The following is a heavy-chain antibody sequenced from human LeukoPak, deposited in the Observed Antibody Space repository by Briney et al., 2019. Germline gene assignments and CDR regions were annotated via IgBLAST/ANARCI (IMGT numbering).Heavy chain of an antibody. CDR3: ARAGSWKGYFDY. CDR2: IYYSGST. CDR1: GGSISSYY. D-gene: IGHD6-13*01. J-gene: IGHJ4*02. Sequence: SETLSLTCTVSGGSISSYYWSWIRQPPGKGLEWIGYIYYSGSTNYNPSLKSRVTISVDTSKNQFSLKLSSVTAADTAVYYCARAGSWKGYFDYWGQGTLVTVSS. V-gene: IGHV4-59*12.